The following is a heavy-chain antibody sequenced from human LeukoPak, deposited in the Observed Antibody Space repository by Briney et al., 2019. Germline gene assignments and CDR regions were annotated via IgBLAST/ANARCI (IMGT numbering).Heavy chain of an antibody. CDR2: INHSGST. J-gene: IGHJ4*02. CDR1: GGSFSGYY. V-gene: IGHV4-34*01. D-gene: IGHD3-22*01. CDR3: ARQSGYYYSDLDY. Sequence: ASETLSLTCAVYGGSFSGYYWSWIRQPPGRGLEWIGEINHSGSTNYNPSLKSRVTISVDTSKNQFSLKLNSVTAADTAVYYCARQSGYYYSDLDYWGQGTLVTVSS.